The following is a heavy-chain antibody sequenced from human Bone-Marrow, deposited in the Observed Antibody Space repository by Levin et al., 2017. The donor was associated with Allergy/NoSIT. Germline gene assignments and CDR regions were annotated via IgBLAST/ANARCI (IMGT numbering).Heavy chain of an antibody. CDR2: ISTTGSVI. CDR1: GFNFSTHY. Sequence: GGSLRLSCAASGFNFSTHYMSWVRQAPGKGLEWVSYISTTGSVIYYADSVKGRFTVSRDNAQSSLFLQMNSLRAEDTAMYYCARDTLGRYCTSVTCSYDYWGQGVLVTVSS. D-gene: IGHD2-2*01. J-gene: IGHJ4*02. V-gene: IGHV3-11*01. CDR3: ARDTLGRYCTSVTCSYDY.